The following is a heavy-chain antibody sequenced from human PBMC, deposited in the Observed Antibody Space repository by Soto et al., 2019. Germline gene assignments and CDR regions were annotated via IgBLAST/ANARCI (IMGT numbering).Heavy chain of an antibody. V-gene: IGHV3-23*01. D-gene: IGHD5-12*01. J-gene: IGHJ6*02. CDR2: ISGSGGST. Sequence: GGSLRLSCAASGFTFSTYAMSWVRQVPGKGLEWVSVISGSGGSTNYADSVKGRFTISRDNSKNTLYLQMNSLRAEDTAVYYCAKAGGYDSYYYYGVDVWGQGTTVTVSS. CDR1: GFTFSTYA. CDR3: AKAGGYDSYYYYGVDV.